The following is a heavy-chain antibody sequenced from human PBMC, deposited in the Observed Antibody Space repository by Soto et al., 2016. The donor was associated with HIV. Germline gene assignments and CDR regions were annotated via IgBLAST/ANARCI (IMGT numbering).Heavy chain of an antibody. CDR3: ATSRFRTMVRRNIWYFDL. Sequence: VQLVESGGGVVQPGRSLRVSCVASGFTFSNYDMHWVRQAPGKGLEWVAVIWSDGSLKYYVDSVKGRFTISRDNSKSTLSLQMNSLRAEDTAMYYCATSRFRTMVRRNIWYFDLWAVAPWSVSPQ. D-gene: IGHD3-10*01. J-gene: IGHJ2*01. V-gene: IGHV3-33*01. CDR2: IWSDGSLK. CDR1: GFTFSNYD.